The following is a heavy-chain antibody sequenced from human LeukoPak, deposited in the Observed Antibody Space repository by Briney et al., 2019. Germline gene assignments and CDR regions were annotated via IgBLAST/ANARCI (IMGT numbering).Heavy chain of an antibody. CDR3: ARDRDYYDSSGDPPNWFDP. J-gene: IGHJ5*02. Sequence: PGGSLRLXCAASGFTFSSYSMNWVRPAPGKGLESVSSISSSSSYIYYADSVKGRFTISRDNAKNSLYLQMNSLRAEDTAVYYCARDRDYYDSSGDPPNWFDPWGQGTLVTVSS. CDR1: GFTFSSYS. V-gene: IGHV3-21*01. D-gene: IGHD3-22*01. CDR2: ISSSSSYI.